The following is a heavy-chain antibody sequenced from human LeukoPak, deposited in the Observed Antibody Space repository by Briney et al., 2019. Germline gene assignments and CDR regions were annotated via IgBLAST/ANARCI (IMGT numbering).Heavy chain of an antibody. Sequence: SETLSLTCAVSGYSISSGYYWGWIRQPPGKGLEWIGSIYHSGSTYYNPSLKSRVTISVDTSKNQFSLKLSSVTAADTAVYYCARLIAIPVEGFDYWGQGTLVTVSS. CDR1: GYSISSGYY. CDR2: IYHSGST. V-gene: IGHV4-38-2*01. J-gene: IGHJ4*02. CDR3: ARLIAIPVEGFDY. D-gene: IGHD2-21*01.